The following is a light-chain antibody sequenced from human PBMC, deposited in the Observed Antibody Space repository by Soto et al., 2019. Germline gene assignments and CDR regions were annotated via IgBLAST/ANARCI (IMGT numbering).Light chain of an antibody. CDR3: QQYGSSPMT. Sequence: IVLTQSPGTLSWSPGERATLSCSSSQSVSSNYLAWYQQKPGQAPRLLIYGASSRATGIPDRFSGSGSGTDFTLTISRLEPEDFAVYYCQQYGSSPMTFGQGTRLEIK. CDR2: GAS. J-gene: IGKJ5*01. CDR1: QSVSSNY. V-gene: IGKV3-20*01.